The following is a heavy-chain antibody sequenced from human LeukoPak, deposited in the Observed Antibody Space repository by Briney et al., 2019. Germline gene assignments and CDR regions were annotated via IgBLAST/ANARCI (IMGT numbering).Heavy chain of an antibody. D-gene: IGHD5-12*01. Sequence: GGSLRLSCAASGFTFSSYAMSCVRQAPGKGLDWVSGISGSGGGTRYADSVKGRFTISRDNAKSSLYLQMNSLRAEDTAVYYCARGEIVATIYYYYGMDVWGQGTTGTVSS. CDR2: ISGSGGGT. CDR3: ARGEIVATIYYYYGMDV. V-gene: IGHV3-23*01. CDR1: GFTFSSYA. J-gene: IGHJ6*02.